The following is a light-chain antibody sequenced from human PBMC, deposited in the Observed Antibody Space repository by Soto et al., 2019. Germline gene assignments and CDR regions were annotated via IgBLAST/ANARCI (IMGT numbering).Light chain of an antibody. CDR3: HQSYSTLRS. Sequence: DIQMTQSPSSLSASVGDRVTITCRASQSISYYLSWYQQKPGKAPNLLISAASSLQSGVPSRFSGSGSGTHFTLTISSLQPEDFANYYCHQSYSTLRSFGQGTRLEIK. V-gene: IGKV1-39*01. J-gene: IGKJ5*01. CDR1: QSISYY. CDR2: AAS.